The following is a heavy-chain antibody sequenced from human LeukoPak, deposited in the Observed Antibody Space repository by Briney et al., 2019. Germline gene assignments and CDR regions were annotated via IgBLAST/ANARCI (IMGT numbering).Heavy chain of an antibody. CDR1: GFAFSSYW. D-gene: IGHD6-13*01. CDR2: INTDGTTT. V-gene: IGHV3-74*01. Sequence: TGGSLRLSCAASGFAFSSYWMHWVRQAPGKGLVWVSHINTDGTTTTYADSVKGRFTISRDNAKNTLYLQMNSLRAEDTAVYYCAKDSLGHSSWYYYYGMDVWGQGTTVTVSS. J-gene: IGHJ6*02. CDR3: AKDSLGHSSWYYYYGMDV.